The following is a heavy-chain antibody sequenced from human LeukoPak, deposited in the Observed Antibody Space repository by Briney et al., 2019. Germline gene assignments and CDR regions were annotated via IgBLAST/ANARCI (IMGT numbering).Heavy chain of an antibody. CDR2: ISAYNGNT. D-gene: IGHD4-17*01. CDR3: ASGGDYFDY. CDR1: GYTFTSYG. V-gene: IGHV1-18*01. J-gene: IGHJ4*02. Sequence: ASVKASCKASGYTFTSYGISWVRQAPGQGLEWMGWISAYNGNTNYAQKFQGRVTITRNTSISTAYMELSSLRSEDTAVYYCASGGDYFDYWGQGTLVTVSS.